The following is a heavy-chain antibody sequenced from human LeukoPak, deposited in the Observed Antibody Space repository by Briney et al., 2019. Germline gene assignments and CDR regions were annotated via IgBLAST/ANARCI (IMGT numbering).Heavy chain of an antibody. D-gene: IGHD3-10*01. J-gene: IGHJ1*01. V-gene: IGHV3-49*04. Sequence: GSLRLSCTTSGIPFGEYTIVRVRPAPGKGLEWGGFIKSKDDGGTTNYAASVKGRFSISRDDSKSIAYLQLNSLRTEDTAVYYCTLSGAGWGQGSLVTVSS. CDR2: IKSKDDGGTT. CDR3: TLSGAG. CDR1: GIPFGEYT.